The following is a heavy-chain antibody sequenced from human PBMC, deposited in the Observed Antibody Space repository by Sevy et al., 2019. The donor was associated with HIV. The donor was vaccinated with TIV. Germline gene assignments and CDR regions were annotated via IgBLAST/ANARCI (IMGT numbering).Heavy chain of an antibody. CDR1: GFTFSNYA. CDR2: VSYDGSNK. Sequence: GGSLRLSCAASGFTFSNYAMHWVRQAPGKGLEWVTVVSYDGSNKYYADSVKGRFTISRDNSKNTLYLQMSSLRTEDTAVYYCAKDKGAYRGYDYENWFDPWGQGTLVTVSS. D-gene: IGHD5-12*01. CDR3: AKDKGAYRGYDYENWFDP. J-gene: IGHJ5*02. V-gene: IGHV3-30*18.